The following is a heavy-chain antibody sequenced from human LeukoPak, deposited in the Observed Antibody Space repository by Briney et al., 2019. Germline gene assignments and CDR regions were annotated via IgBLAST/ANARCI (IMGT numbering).Heavy chain of an antibody. D-gene: IGHD6-13*01. J-gene: IGHJ6*02. CDR2: IYYSGST. CDR1: GGSISSYY. CDR3: ARGGSSWYYYYYGMDV. Sequence: SETLSLTCTVSGGSISSYYWSWIRQPPGKGLEWIGYIYYSGSTNYNPSLKSRVTISVDTSKNQFSLKLSSVTAADTAVYYCARGGSSWYYYYYGMDVWGQGTLVTVSS. V-gene: IGHV4-59*01.